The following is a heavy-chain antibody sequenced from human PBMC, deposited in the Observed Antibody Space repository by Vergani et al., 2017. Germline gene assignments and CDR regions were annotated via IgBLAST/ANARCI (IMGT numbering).Heavy chain of an antibody. D-gene: IGHD3-16*02. CDR2: INHSGST. CDR3: ASWYGLGELSLKDY. CDR1: GGSFSGYY. Sequence: QVQLQQWGAGLLKPSETLSLTCAVYGGSFSGYYWGWIRQPPGKGLGWIGEINHSGSTNYNPSLKSRVTISVDTSKNQSSLKLSSLTAADTAVYYCASWYGLGELSLKDYWGQGTLVTVSS. V-gene: IGHV4-34*01. J-gene: IGHJ4*02.